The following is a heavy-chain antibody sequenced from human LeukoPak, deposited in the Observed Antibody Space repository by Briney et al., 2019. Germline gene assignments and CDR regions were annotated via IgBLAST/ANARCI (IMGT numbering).Heavy chain of an antibody. D-gene: IGHD1-1*01. CDR3: ARRHAANDGYDWNDGYYMDV. CDR1: GGTFSSYA. CDR2: IIPIFGTA. Sequence: SVKVSCKASGGTFSSYAISWVRQAPGQGLEWMGGIIPIFGTANYAQKFQGRVTITTDESTSTAYMELSSLKASDTAMYYCARRHAANDGYDWNDGYYMDVWGKGTTVTVSS. V-gene: IGHV1-69*05. J-gene: IGHJ6*03.